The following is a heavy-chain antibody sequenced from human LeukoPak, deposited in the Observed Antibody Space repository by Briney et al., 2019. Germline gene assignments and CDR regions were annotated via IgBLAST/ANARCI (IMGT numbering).Heavy chain of an antibody. CDR1: GFTLSSYS. V-gene: IGHV3-21*01. D-gene: IGHD2-21*01. Sequence: PGGSLRLSCAASGFTLSSYSMNWVRQAPGKGLEWVSSISSSSSYIYYADSVKGRFTISRDNAKNSLYLQMNSLRAEDTAVYYCARDEVMHRYSYYYMDVWGKGTTDTVSS. CDR2: ISSSSSYI. CDR3: ARDEVMHRYSYYYMDV. J-gene: IGHJ6*03.